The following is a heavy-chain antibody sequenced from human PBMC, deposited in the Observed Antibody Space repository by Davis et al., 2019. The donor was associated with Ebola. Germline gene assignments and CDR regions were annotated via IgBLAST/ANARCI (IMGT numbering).Heavy chain of an antibody. V-gene: IGHV4-31*03. J-gene: IGHJ4*02. CDR1: GASISSGGYH. Sequence: SEPLSPTCTVPGASISSGGYHWSWIRQHPGKGLEWIGYIYYSGSTYYNPSLKSRVTISVDTSKNQFSLKLSSVPAADTAVYYCARGGIAVAGFDYGGQGTLVTVSS. CDR3: ARGGIAVAGFDY. D-gene: IGHD6-19*01. CDR2: IYYSGST.